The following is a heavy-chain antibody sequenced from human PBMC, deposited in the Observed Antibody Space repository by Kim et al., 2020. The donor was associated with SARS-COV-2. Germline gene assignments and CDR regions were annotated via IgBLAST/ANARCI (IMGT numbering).Heavy chain of an antibody. Sequence: SETLSLTCTVSGGSISSYYWSWIRQPPGKGLEWIGYIYYSGSTNYNPSLKSRVTISVDTSKNQFSLKLSSVTAADTAVYYCARDTSWEDEEVSYYYGMDVWGQGTTVTVSS. CDR1: GGSISSYY. CDR3: ARDTSWEDEEVSYYYGMDV. D-gene: IGHD2-2*01. CDR2: IYYSGST. V-gene: IGHV4-59*01. J-gene: IGHJ6*02.